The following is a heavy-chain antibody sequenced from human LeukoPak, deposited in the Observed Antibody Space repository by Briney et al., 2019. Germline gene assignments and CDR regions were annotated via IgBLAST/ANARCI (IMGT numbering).Heavy chain of an antibody. CDR1: EFTFSSYS. J-gene: IGHJ4*02. CDR3: ARGSTCFDS. Sequence: GGSLRLSCAASEFTFSSYSMNWVRQAPGKGLEWVSSISGSGSYIYYADSVKGRFTLSRDNAKSSLSLQMNSLRAEDTAVYYCARGSTCFDSWGQGALVTVSS. V-gene: IGHV3-21*01. CDR2: ISGSGSYI.